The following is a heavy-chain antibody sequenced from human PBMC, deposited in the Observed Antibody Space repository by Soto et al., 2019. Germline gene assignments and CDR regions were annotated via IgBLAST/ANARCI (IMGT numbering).Heavy chain of an antibody. J-gene: IGHJ6*02. CDR1: GGTFSSYA. Sequence: ASVKVSCKAPGGTFSSYAISWVRQAPGQGLEWMGGIIPIFGTANYAQKFQGRVTITADESTSTAYMELSSLRSEDTAVYYCVGRIVVVPAAMNYGMDVWGQGTTVTVSS. D-gene: IGHD2-2*01. CDR2: IIPIFGTA. CDR3: VGRIVVVPAAMNYGMDV. V-gene: IGHV1-69*13.